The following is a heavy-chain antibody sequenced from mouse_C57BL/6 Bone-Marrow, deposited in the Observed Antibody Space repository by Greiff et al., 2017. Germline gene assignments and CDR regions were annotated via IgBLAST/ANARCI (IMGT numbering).Heavy chain of an antibody. D-gene: IGHD1-1*01. V-gene: IGHV1-53*01. Sequence: QVQLQQPGTELVKPGASVKLSCKASGYTFTSYWMHWVKQRPGQGLEWIGNINPSNGGTNYNEKFKSKATLTVDKSYSTAYMQLSSLTSEDSAFYYCAREGFITTVGYYYAMDYWGQGTSVTVSS. CDR3: AREGFITTVGYYYAMDY. J-gene: IGHJ4*01. CDR1: GYTFTSYW. CDR2: INPSNGGT.